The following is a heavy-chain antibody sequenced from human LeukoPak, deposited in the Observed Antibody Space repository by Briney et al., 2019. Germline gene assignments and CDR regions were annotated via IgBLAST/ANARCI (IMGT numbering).Heavy chain of an antibody. J-gene: IGHJ3*02. CDR2: INHSGST. CDR1: GGSFSGYY. CDR3: ARSKRITMVRGVPGDAFDI. D-gene: IGHD3-10*01. V-gene: IGHV4-34*01. Sequence: PSETLSLTCAVYGGSFSGYYWSWIRQPPGKGLEWIGEINHSGSTNYNPSLKSRVTISVDTSKNQFSLKLSSVTAADTAVYYCARSKRITMVRGVPGDAFDIWGQGTMVTVSS.